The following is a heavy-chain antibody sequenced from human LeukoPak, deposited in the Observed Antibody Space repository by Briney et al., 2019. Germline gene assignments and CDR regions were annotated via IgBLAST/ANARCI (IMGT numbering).Heavy chain of an antibody. CDR1: GFTFSSYW. CDR3: ARDRGRNSFDY. Sequence: GGSLRLSCAASGFTFSSYWMSWVRQAPGKGLEWVASMKPDGSESWYVDSVKGRFTISRDNSKNSLYLQLTSLRAEDTALYYCARDRGRNSFDYWGQGTLVSVSS. V-gene: IGHV3-7*01. CDR2: MKPDGSES. D-gene: IGHD1-14*01. J-gene: IGHJ4*02.